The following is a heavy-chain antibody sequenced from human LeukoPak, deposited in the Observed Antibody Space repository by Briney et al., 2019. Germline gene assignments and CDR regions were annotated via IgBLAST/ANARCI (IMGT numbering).Heavy chain of an antibody. V-gene: IGHV3-23*01. Sequence: GGSLRLSCAASGLAFRNYAMTWVRQAPGKGLEWVAAISDSGAKTSYADSVKGRYTISRDNSKNMLYLQMNSLRVEDTAVYSCARDWKCDCWGQGTLATVSS. J-gene: IGHJ4*02. CDR1: GLAFRNYA. D-gene: IGHD1-1*01. CDR3: ARDWKCDC. CDR2: ISDSGAKT.